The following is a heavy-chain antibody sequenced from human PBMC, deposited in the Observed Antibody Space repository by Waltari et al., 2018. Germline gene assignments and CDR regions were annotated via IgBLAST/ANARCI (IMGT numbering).Heavy chain of an antibody. J-gene: IGHJ4*01. D-gene: IGHD5-12*01. CDR3: ATSDYAGKGDY. V-gene: IGHV3-43*01. Sequence: EVNLVESGGAVVQPGGSLRLSCTASGFVFDEFTMQWVRQVPGSGRQGVALMSWDGGDTYYADAVKGRVTISRDNSRNSLYLEMKTLTLEDTALYYCATSDYAGKGDYWGHGTLVTVSS. CDR2: MSWDGGDT. CDR1: GFVFDEFT.